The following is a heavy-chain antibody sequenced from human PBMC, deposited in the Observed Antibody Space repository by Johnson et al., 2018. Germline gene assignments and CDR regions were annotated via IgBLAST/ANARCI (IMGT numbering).Heavy chain of an antibody. D-gene: IGHD1-26*01. CDR1: GFTVSSNF. V-gene: IGHV3-53*01. CDR3: ARDPGTSGSYYWYFDL. Sequence: VQLVESGGGLIQPGGSLRLSCAASGFTVSSNFMSWVRQAPGKGLEWVSVISSGGSTNYADSVRGRFTIFRDVSKNTLYLQMNSLRAEDPAVYYCARDPGTSGSYYWYFDLWGRGTLVIVSS. J-gene: IGHJ2*01. CDR2: ISSGGST.